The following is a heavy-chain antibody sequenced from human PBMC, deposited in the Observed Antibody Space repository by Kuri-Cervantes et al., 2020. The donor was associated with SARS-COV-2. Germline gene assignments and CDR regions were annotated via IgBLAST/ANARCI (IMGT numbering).Heavy chain of an antibody. Sequence: ASVKVSCKASGYTFTSYGISWVRQAPGQGLQWMEWINCDTGDTNYGQNFQDRVIMTRDTATGTAFLELNRLTSDDTAVYFCARGSSGAWGLGTLVTVSS. CDR1: GYTFTSYG. CDR3: ARGSSGA. CDR2: INCDTGDT. V-gene: IGHV1-18*04. J-gene: IGHJ5*02.